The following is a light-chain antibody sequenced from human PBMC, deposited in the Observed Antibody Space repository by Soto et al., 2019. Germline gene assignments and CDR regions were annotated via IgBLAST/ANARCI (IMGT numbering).Light chain of an antibody. Sequence: EIVLTQSPATLSLSPGERAPLSCRARQSVSSYLAWYQQKPGQAPRLLIYDASNRATGIPARFSGSGSGTDFTLTISSLEPEDFAVYYCQQRSNWPPITFGQGTRLEI. J-gene: IGKJ5*01. CDR1: QSVSSY. CDR2: DAS. V-gene: IGKV3-11*01. CDR3: QQRSNWPPIT.